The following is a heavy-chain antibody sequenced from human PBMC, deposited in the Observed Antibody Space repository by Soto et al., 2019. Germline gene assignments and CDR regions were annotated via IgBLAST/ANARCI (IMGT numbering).Heavy chain of an antibody. CDR2: ISSSSSYT. D-gene: IGHD1-20*01. J-gene: IGHJ4*02. CDR1: GFTFSDYY. Sequence: QVQLVESGGGLVKPGGSLRLSCAASGFTFSDYYMSWIRQAPGKGLEWVSYISSSSSYTNYADSVKGRFTISRDNAKNSLYLQMNSLRAEDTAVYYCVRDMYNWNDGADYWGQGTLVTVSA. CDR3: VRDMYNWNDGADY. V-gene: IGHV3-11*05.